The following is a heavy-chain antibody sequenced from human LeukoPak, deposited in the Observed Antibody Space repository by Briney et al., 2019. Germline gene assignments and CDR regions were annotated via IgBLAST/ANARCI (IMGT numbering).Heavy chain of an antibody. V-gene: IGHV4-30-2*01. CDR3: ARDNGDYPYYFDF. D-gene: IGHD4-17*01. CDR2: IYHSGST. J-gene: IGHJ4*02. Sequence: PSETLCLTCAVSGGSISSGIYSWHWIRQPPGKGLEWIGYIYHSGSTYYNPSLKSRVTILVDRSKNQFSLKLSSVTAADTAVYYCARDNGDYPYYFDFWGQGTLVTVSS. CDR1: GGSISSGIYS.